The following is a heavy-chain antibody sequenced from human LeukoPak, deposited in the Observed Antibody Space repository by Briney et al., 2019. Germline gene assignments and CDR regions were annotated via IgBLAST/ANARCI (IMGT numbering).Heavy chain of an antibody. Sequence: SETLSLTCAVYGGSFSGYYWSWIRQPPGKGLEWIGEINHSGSTNYNPSLKSRVTISVDTSKNQFSLKLSSVTAADTAVYYCARGVSDILTGYLGPTYLDYWGQGTLVTVSS. D-gene: IGHD3-9*01. V-gene: IGHV4-34*01. CDR2: INHSGST. CDR1: GGSFSGYY. CDR3: ARGVSDILTGYLGPTYLDY. J-gene: IGHJ4*02.